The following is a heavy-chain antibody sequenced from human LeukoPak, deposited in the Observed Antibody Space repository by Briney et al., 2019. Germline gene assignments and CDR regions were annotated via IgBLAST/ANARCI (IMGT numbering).Heavy chain of an antibody. D-gene: IGHD6-19*01. V-gene: IGHV3-23*01. CDR2: ISGSGGST. CDR3: AKDPRGYPSGSDY. J-gene: IGHJ4*02. CDR1: GFTFSSYS. Sequence: GGSLRLSCAASGFTFSSYSMNWVRQAPGKGLEWVSAISGSGGSTYYADSVKGRFTISRDNSKNTLYLQMNSLRAEDTAVYYCAKDPRGYPSGSDYWGQGTLVTVSS.